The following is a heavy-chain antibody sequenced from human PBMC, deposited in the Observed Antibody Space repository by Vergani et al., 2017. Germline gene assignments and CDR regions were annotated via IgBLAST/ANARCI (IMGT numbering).Heavy chain of an antibody. D-gene: IGHD1-26*01. CDR3: ANQARGSYYWVD. CDR1: GGTFSSYA. CDR2: IIPIFGTA. J-gene: IGHJ4*02. Sequence: QVQLVQSGAEVKKLGSSVKVPCKASGGTFSSYAISWVRQAPGQGLEWMGGIIPIFGTANYAQKFQGRVTITADESTSTAYMELSSLRSEDTAVYYCANQARGSYYWVDWGEGTLVTVSS. V-gene: IGHV1-69*01.